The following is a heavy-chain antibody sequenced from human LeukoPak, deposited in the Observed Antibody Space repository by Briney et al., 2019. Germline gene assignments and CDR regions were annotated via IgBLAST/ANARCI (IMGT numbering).Heavy chain of an antibody. CDR1: GGSISSSSYY. Sequence: SETLSLTCTVSGGSISSSSYYWGWIRQPPGKGLEWIGSIYYSGSTYYNPSLKSRVTISVDTSKNQFSLKLSSVTAADTAVYYCARGLKHVALYYYYMDVWGEGTTVTVSS. D-gene: IGHD3-16*01. V-gene: IGHV4-39*01. CDR2: IYYSGST. J-gene: IGHJ6*03. CDR3: ARGLKHVALYYYYMDV.